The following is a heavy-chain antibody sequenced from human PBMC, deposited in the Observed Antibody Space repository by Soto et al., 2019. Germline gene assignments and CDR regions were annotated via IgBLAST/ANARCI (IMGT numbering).Heavy chain of an antibody. Sequence: ASVKVSCKASGYTFTSYGISWVRQAPGQGLEWMGWISAYNGNTNYAQKLQGRVTMTTDTSTSTAYMELRSLRSDDTAVYYCARTVVMIRPASWSDYWGQGTLVTVSS. J-gene: IGHJ4*02. D-gene: IGHD3-16*01. CDR1: GYTFTSYG. V-gene: IGHV1-18*01. CDR2: ISAYNGNT. CDR3: ARTVVMIRPASWSDY.